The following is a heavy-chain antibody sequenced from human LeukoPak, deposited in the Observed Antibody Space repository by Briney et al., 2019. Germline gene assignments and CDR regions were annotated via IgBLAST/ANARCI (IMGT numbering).Heavy chain of an antibody. CDR3: ARSEYDFWSGYPRRYFDY. CDR2: ISYDGSNK. J-gene: IGHJ4*02. V-gene: IGHV3-30-3*01. Sequence: GGSLRLSCAASGFTFSSYAMHWVRQAPGKGLEWVAVISYDGSNKYYADSVKGRFTISRDNSKNTLYLQMNSLRAEDTAVYYCARSEYDFWSGYPRRYFDYWGQGTLVTVSS. D-gene: IGHD3-3*01. CDR1: GFTFSSYA.